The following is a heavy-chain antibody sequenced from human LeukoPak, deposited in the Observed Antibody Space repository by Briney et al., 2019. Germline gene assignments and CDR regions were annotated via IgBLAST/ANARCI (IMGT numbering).Heavy chain of an antibody. Sequence: GGSLRLSCAASGFTFSSYGMHWVRQAPGKGLEWVAFIRYDGSNKYYADSVKGRFTISRDNSKNTLYLQMNSLRAEDTAVYYCARVSRDSSGYFTLNYDMDVWGQGTTVTVSS. CDR2: IRYDGSNK. D-gene: IGHD3-22*01. V-gene: IGHV3-30*02. J-gene: IGHJ6*02. CDR3: ARVSRDSSGYFTLNYDMDV. CDR1: GFTFSSYG.